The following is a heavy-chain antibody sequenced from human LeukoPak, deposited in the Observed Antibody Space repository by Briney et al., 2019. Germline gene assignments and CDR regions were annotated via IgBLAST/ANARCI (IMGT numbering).Heavy chain of an antibody. V-gene: IGHV3-66*02. CDR3: AREVSYYDFWSGYYHWFDP. CDR2: IYSGGST. CDR1: GFTVSSNY. D-gene: IGHD3-3*01. Sequence: GGSLRLSCAASGFTVSSNYMSWVRQAPGKRLEWVSVIYSGGSTYYADSVKGRFTISRDNSKNTLYLQMNSLRAEDTAVYYCAREVSYYDFWSGYYHWFDPWGQGTLVTVSS. J-gene: IGHJ5*02.